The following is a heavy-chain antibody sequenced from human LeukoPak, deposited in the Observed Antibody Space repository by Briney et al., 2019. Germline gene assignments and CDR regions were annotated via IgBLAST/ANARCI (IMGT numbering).Heavy chain of an antibody. CDR1: GFTFSSYA. V-gene: IGHV3-66*01. Sequence: GGSLRLSCAASGFTFSSYAMHWVRQAPGKGLEWVSVIYSGGGTHYTDSVKGRFTISRDNSKNTLYLQLNSLRVEDTAVYYCARGYSSGWYGGYWGQGTLVTVSS. CDR3: ARGYSSGWYGGY. CDR2: IYSGGGT. J-gene: IGHJ4*02. D-gene: IGHD6-19*01.